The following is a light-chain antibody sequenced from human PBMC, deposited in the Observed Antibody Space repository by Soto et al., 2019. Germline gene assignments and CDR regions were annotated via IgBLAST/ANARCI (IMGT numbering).Light chain of an antibody. CDR1: QSSSNW. Sequence: DIEMTQSPATLSASIGDRVTITCRASQSSSNWLAWYQQKPGKAPKVLIYKASNVESGVPARISGRGSGTEFTLTISSLQPDDFATYYCQQYNSLWTFGQGTKVEIK. CDR2: KAS. J-gene: IGKJ1*01. CDR3: QQYNSLWT. V-gene: IGKV1-5*03.